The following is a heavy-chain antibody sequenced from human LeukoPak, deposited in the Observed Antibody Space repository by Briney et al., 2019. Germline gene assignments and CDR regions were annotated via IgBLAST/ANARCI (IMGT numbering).Heavy chain of an antibody. CDR1: GFSFSTYV. CDR2: ISGSGSRT. D-gene: IGHD2-15*01. V-gene: IGHV3-23*01. Sequence: PGGSLRLSCAASGFSFSTYVMTWVRQTPGKGLEWVSGISGSGSRTNYADAVKGRFIISRDNSKNTLYLQMNSLSVEDTAIYYCAKGYQGVVADAFDIWGQGTMVTVAS. CDR3: AKGYQGVVADAFDI. J-gene: IGHJ3*02.